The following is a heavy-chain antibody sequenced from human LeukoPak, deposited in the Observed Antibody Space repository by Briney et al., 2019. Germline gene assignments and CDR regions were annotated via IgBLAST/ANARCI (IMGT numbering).Heavy chain of an antibody. V-gene: IGHV3-21*01. CDR3: AYIAAAGNAY. CDR2: ISSSSSYI. D-gene: IGHD6-13*01. CDR1: GFTFTSYS. J-gene: IGHJ4*02. Sequence: GGSLRLSCAASGFTFTSYSMNWVRQAPGKGLEWVSSISSSSSYIYYADSVKGRFTISRDNAKNSLYLQMNSLKAEDTAVYYCAYIAAAGNAYWGQGTLVTVSS.